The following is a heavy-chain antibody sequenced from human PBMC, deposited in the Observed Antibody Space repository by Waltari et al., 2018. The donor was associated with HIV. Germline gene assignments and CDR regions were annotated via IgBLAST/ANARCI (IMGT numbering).Heavy chain of an antibody. J-gene: IGHJ5*02. V-gene: IGHV7-4-1*02. CDR2: INTKTGNP. D-gene: IGHD2-2*01. Sequence: QVQLVPSGSELQKPGASVKVSFKASGSPFITFSINWARQAPGHGLEWMGWINTKTGNPTYAQGFTGRFVFSLDTSVSTAYLQISSLKAEDTAVYYCARGWSTSSFGPWGQGTLVTVSS. CDR3: ARGWSTSSFGP. CDR1: GSPFITFS.